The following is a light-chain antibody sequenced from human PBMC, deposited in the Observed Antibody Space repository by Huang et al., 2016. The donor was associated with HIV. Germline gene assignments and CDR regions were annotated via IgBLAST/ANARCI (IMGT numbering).Light chain of an antibody. CDR1: RSVSTN. J-gene: IGKJ4*01. Sequence: DIVMTQSPATLSVSPGEGVALSCRANRSVSTNLAWYQQRPGQAPRLLIYGSSTRAPGIPARFSGSGSGTDFSLTISSLQSEDFALYYWHQYNNWLLSFGGGTRVDI. V-gene: IGKV3-15*01. CDR3: HQYNNWLLS. CDR2: GSS.